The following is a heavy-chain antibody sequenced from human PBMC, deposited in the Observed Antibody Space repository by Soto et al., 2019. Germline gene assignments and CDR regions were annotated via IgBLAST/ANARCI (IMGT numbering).Heavy chain of an antibody. D-gene: IGHD1-1*01. CDR3: AKSVYNWNDGFFDY. V-gene: IGHV3-30*18. CDR2: ISYDEINK. J-gene: IGHJ4*02. Sequence: QVPLVESGGGVVQPGRSLRLSCAASGFTFSSYGMHWVRQAPGKGLEWVAIISYDEINKYYADSVKGRFTISRDNSKNTLYLQMNSLRAEDTAAYYCAKSVYNWNDGFFDYWGQGTLVTVSS. CDR1: GFTFSSYG.